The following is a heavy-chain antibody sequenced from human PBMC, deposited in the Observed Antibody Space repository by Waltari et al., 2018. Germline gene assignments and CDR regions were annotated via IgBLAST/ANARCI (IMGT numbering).Heavy chain of an antibody. CDR3: ASPSRSHCSSASCYSDAFDM. V-gene: IGHV1-2*02. CDR2: INPQSGGQ. Sequence: QVHPVQSGAEVKEPGASVRVSCKTSGYISSAYYMQWVRQAPGRGVEWMGWINPQSGGQNDAQKFQGRVTMTRDTSISTVYMELRRLRSDDTAIYYCASPSRSHCSSASCYSDAFDMWGQGTMVTVSS. CDR1: GYISSAYY. D-gene: IGHD2-2*02. J-gene: IGHJ3*02.